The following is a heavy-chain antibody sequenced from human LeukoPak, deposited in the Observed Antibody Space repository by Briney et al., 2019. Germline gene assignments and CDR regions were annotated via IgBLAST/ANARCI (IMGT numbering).Heavy chain of an antibody. CDR1: GYTFTSYD. D-gene: IGHD6-13*01. Sequence: ASVKVSCKASGYTFTSYDINWVRQATGQGLEWMGWMNPNSGITGYAQKFQGRVTMTRNTSISTAYMELSSLRSEDTAVYYCARTGYSSSWFYYYYGMDVWGQGTTVTVSS. J-gene: IGHJ6*02. CDR3: ARTGYSSSWFYYYYGMDV. V-gene: IGHV1-8*01. CDR2: MNPNSGIT.